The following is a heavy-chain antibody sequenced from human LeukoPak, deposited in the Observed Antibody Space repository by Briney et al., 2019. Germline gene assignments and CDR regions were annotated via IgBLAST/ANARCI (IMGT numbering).Heavy chain of an antibody. Sequence: GESLKISCKGSGYSFTTYWIGWVRQMPGKGLEWMGIIYPGDSDTRYSPSFQGQVTISADKSISTAYLQWSSLKASDTAMYCCARGDCSSTSCSSFDYWGQGTLVTVSS. CDR1: GYSFTTYW. J-gene: IGHJ4*02. V-gene: IGHV5-51*01. CDR3: ARGDCSSTSCSSFDY. D-gene: IGHD2-2*01. CDR2: IYPGDSDT.